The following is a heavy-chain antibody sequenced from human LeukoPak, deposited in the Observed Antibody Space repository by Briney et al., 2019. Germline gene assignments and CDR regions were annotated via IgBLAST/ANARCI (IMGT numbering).Heavy chain of an antibody. CDR1: GYTFTSYD. J-gene: IGHJ6*03. D-gene: IGHD5-18*01. CDR3: ARVMDTAMEDYYYYYMDV. V-gene: IGHV1-8*03. CDR2: MNPNSGNT. Sequence: ASVKVSCKASGYTFTSYDINWVRQATGQGLEWMGWMNPNSGNTGYAQKFQGRVTITRNTSISAAYMELSSLRSEDTAVYYCARVMDTAMEDYYYYYMDVWGKGTTVTVSS.